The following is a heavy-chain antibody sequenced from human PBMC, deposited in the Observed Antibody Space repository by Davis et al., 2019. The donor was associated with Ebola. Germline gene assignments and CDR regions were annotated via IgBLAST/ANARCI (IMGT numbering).Heavy chain of an antibody. CDR3: VRDMGVVTAAINY. V-gene: IGHV3-48*04. J-gene: IGHJ4*02. D-gene: IGHD2-2*02. CDR1: GFNFNVYR. Sequence: GESLKISCAASGFNFNVYRMHWVRQAPGKGLEWVPNINGASSTISYADSVKGRFTISRDHATNSLYLQMNSLRPEDTALYYCVRDMGVVTAAINYWGQGALVTVSS. CDR2: INGASSTI.